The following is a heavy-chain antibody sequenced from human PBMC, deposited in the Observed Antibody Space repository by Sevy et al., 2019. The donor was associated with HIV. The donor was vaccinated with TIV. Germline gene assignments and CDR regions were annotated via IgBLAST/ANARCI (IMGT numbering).Heavy chain of an antibody. J-gene: IGHJ4*02. CDR1: GGSISNYF. V-gene: IGHV4-59*01. CDR2: MYFSGST. D-gene: IGHD6-13*01. Sequence: SETLSLTCTVSGGSISNYFWSWIRQPPGKGLEWIGYMYFSGSTNYNPSLKSRVNISVDMSKSQFSLRLRSVTAADTAVYYCARESIGAIGDFDYWGQGTLVTVSS. CDR3: ARESIGAIGDFDY.